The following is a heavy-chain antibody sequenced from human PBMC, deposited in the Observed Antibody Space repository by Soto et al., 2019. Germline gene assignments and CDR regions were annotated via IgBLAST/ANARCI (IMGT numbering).Heavy chain of an antibody. D-gene: IGHD2-2*01. CDR3: ARIVVPGAMTRFYYGMDV. CDR1: GASISSYY. CDR2: INHSGST. Sequence: TSETLSLTCTVSGASISSYYWSWIRQPPGKGLEWIGEINHSGSTNYNPSLKSRVTISLDTSKNQFSLKLSSVTAADTAVYYCARIVVPGAMTRFYYGMDVWGQGTTVTVSS. V-gene: IGHV4-34*01. J-gene: IGHJ6*02.